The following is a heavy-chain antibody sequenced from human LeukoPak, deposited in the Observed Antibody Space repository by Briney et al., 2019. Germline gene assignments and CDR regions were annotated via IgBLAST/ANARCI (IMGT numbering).Heavy chain of an antibody. CDR3: ARGVRFVADPKYYFGY. CDR1: GGSISSYF. D-gene: IGHD3-10*01. CDR2: IYHSGST. J-gene: IGHJ4*02. Sequence: SETLSLTCTVSGGSISSYFWSWIRQPPGKGLEWIGYIYHSGSTNHNPSLKSRVSISVDTSKNQFSLKLSSVTAADTAVYYCARGVRFVADPKYYFGYWGQGTLVTVSS. V-gene: IGHV4-59*01.